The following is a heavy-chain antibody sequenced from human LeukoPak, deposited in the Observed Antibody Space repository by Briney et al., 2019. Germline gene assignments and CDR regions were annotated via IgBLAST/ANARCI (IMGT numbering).Heavy chain of an antibody. CDR2: ISSSSSYI. Sequence: GGSLRLSCAASGFTVSSNYMSWVRQAPGKGLEWVSSISSSSSYIYYTDSVKGRFTISRDNAKNSLYLQMNSLRAEDTAVYYCARTKAVAGNSWFDPWGQGTPVTVSS. V-gene: IGHV3-21*01. CDR1: GFTVSSNY. J-gene: IGHJ5*02. CDR3: ARTKAVAGNSWFDP. D-gene: IGHD6-19*01.